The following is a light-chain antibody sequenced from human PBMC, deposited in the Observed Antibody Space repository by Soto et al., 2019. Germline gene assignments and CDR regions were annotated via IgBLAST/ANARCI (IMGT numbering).Light chain of an antibody. CDR3: QQSYNSPQT. Sequence: DIQMTQSPSSLSASVGDEVTITCRASHTIMTYLNWYQLKPGEPPRLLIYAASSLQSGVPSRFSGSGSGTDFTLTINSLQPEDFATYSCQQSYNSPQTFGQGTKVEIK. CDR2: AAS. V-gene: IGKV1-39*01. J-gene: IGKJ1*01. CDR1: HTIMTY.